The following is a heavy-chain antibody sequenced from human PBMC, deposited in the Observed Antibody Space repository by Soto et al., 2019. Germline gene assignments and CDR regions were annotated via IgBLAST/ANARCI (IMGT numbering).Heavy chain of an antibody. CDR3: ARVIPGAEAWFGP. D-gene: IGHD2-2*01. Sequence: ASVKVSCRASGYTFTNYGVTWVRQAPGQGLEWMGWISAYTDNPNYAQKFQGRVTMTIDTSTTTAYMDLRSLTSDDTAVYYCARVIPGAEAWFGPWGQGTLVPVSS. CDR2: ISAYTDNP. CDR1: GYTFTNYG. V-gene: IGHV1-18*01. J-gene: IGHJ5*02.